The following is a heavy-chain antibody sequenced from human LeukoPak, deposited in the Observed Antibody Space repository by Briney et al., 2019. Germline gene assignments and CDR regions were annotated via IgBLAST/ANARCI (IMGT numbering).Heavy chain of an antibody. CDR3: TRGYSSSWPYYYYVMDV. J-gene: IGHJ6*02. CDR2: IGTAGDT. V-gene: IGHV3-13*04. Sequence: GGSLRLSCAASRFSFSNYDMRWVPHVTGKGQEWVSGIGTAGDTYYPGSVKGRFTISRENAKNSLYLQMNNLRAGDTAVYYCTRGYSSSWPYYYYVMDVWGQGTTVTVSS. CDR1: RFSFSNYD. D-gene: IGHD6-13*01.